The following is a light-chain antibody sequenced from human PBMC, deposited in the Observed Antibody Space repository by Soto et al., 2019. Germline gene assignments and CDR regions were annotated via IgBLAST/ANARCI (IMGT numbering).Light chain of an antibody. Sequence: QSALTQPPSASGSPGQSVTISCSGTSSDFGGYDYVSWYQQPPGKAPKVLIYGVTKRSSGVPDRFSGSKSGYTAYLTVSGLQAEDEADYYCSSYAGSTNIVFGTGTKLTVL. CDR1: SSDFGGYDY. V-gene: IGLV2-8*01. CDR3: SSYAGSTNIV. J-gene: IGLJ1*01. CDR2: GVT.